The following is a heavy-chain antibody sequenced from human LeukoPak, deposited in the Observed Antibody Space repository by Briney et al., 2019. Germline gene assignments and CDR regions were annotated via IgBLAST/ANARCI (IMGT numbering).Heavy chain of an antibody. CDR3: LVVPAAIEAFDI. V-gene: IGHV3-21*01. CDR2: ISSGSDSSAADYI. J-gene: IGHJ3*02. D-gene: IGHD2-2*02. Sequence: TGGSLRLSCAASGFTFSSYGMHWVRQAPGGGLEWISFISSGSDSSAADYIYYADSVKGRFTISRDNAKNSLYLQMNSLRAEDTAVYYCLVVPAAIEAFDIWGQGTMVTVPS. CDR1: GFTFSSYG.